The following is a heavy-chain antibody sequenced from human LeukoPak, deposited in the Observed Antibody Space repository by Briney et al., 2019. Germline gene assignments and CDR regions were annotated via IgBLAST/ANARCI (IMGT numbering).Heavy chain of an antibody. CDR1: EFTFSSYA. J-gene: IGHJ1*01. CDR3: ARDPLGIIVAATQLSGYFQH. Sequence: GGSLRLSCAASEFTFSSYAMAWVRQAPGKGLEWVSGINAGGGGRYYADSVKGRFTVSRDNSKNTLYLQMNSPRVEDTAVYYCARDPLGIIVAATQLSGYFQHWGQGTLVTVSS. V-gene: IGHV3-23*01. D-gene: IGHD6-19*01. CDR2: INAGGGGR.